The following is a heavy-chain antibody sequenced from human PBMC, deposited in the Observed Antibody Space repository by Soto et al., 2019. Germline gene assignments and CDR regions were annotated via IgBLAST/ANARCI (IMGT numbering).Heavy chain of an antibody. CDR2: IIPIFGTA. V-gene: IGHV1-69*13. CDR1: GYTFTSSA. D-gene: IGHD1-1*01. Sequence: ASVKVSCTASGYTFTSSAMHLVRQAPGQGLEWMGGIIPIFGTANYAQKFQGRVTITADESTSTAYVELSSLRSEDTAVYYCARDWSSQPPIRPNSIWGQGTLVT. CDR3: ARDWSSQPPIRPNSI. J-gene: IGHJ4*02.